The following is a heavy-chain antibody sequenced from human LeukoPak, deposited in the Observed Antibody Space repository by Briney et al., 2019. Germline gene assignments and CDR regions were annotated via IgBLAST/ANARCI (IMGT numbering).Heavy chain of an antibody. CDR1: GFTFSDYY. D-gene: IGHD3-10*01. CDR2: ISSSSSYT. Sequence: GSLTLSCAASGFTFSDYYMSWLRQAPGKGLEWVSYISSSSSYTNYADSVKGRFTMSRDNAKNSLYLQRNSLRAEDTAVYYCARDPYYYGSGRYYYGMDVWGKGTTVTVSS. J-gene: IGHJ6*04. V-gene: IGHV3-11*06. CDR3: ARDPYYYGSGRYYYGMDV.